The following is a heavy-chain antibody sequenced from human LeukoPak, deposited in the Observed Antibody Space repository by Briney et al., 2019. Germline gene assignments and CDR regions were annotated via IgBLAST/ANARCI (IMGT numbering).Heavy chain of an antibody. V-gene: IGHV1-18*01. D-gene: IGHD4-17*01. CDR3: ARVLGGSGDEYYSDF. CDR2: ISAYNGNT. CDR1: GYTFTSYG. Sequence: ASVKVSCKASGYTFTSYGITWVRQAPGQGLEWTAWISAYNGNTEYAQKLQGRVTMTTDTSTSTAYMELRSLRSDDTAVYYCARVLGGSGDEYYSDFWGQGTLVTVSS. J-gene: IGHJ4*02.